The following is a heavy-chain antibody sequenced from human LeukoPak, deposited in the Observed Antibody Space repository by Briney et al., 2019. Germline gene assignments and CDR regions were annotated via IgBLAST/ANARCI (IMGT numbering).Heavy chain of an antibody. CDR2: IYKIGTT. CDR3: ARGGASSHYFDS. Sequence: SETLSLTCSVSGASITTHSWSWIRQPPGKGLESIGFIYKIGTTNYRPSLKSRVTISLDTSKNQLSLKLSSVTAADTAIYYCARGGASSHYFDSWGQGTLVTVSS. D-gene: IGHD6-13*01. CDR1: GASITTHS. J-gene: IGHJ4*02. V-gene: IGHV4-59*11.